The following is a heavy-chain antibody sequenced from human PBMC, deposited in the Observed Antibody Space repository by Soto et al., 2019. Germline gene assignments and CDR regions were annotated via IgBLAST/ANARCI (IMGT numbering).Heavy chain of an antibody. CDR2: IIAIYGTT. D-gene: IGHD3-9*01. V-gene: IGHV1-69*05. J-gene: IGHJ5*02. CDR1: GDIFSGYS. Sequence: SVKVSCTTSGDIFSGYSISWVRQAPGQGLEWMGGIIAIYGTTNYAQRFQGRVTITRDTSTSTVYMELCSLRSEDTAVYYCARDTNYDILPGANWFDPWGQGTLVTVSS. CDR3: ARDTNYDILPGANWFDP.